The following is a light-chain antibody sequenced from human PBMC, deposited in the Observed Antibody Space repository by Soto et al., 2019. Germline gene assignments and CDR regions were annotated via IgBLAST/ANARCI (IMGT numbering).Light chain of an antibody. V-gene: IGLV2-14*01. CDR3: SSYTSSSTSRV. J-gene: IGLJ3*02. CDR1: SSDVGGYNY. Sequence: QSVLTQPASVSGSPGQSITISCTGTSSDVGGYNYVSWYQQHPGKAPKLMIYEVSNRPSGVSNRFSGSKSGNTASLTISGGQAAEEEAYYYSSYTSSSTSRVFGGGTKLTVL. CDR2: EVS.